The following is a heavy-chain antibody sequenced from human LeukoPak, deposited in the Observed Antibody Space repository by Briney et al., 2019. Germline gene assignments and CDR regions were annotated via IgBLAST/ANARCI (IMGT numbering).Heavy chain of an antibody. CDR2: IKTTSDGGPT. V-gene: IGHV3-15*07. CDR3: TTGIDYGGGY. J-gene: IGHJ4*02. CDR1: GFTFSITW. D-gene: IGHD4-17*01. Sequence: GGSLRLSCVASGFTFSITWMNWVRQAPGKGLEWVGRIKTTSDGGPTDYAAFVEGRFTISRDDSKNTLYLQMNSLKIEDTAVYYCTTGIDYGGGYWGQGTLVTVSS.